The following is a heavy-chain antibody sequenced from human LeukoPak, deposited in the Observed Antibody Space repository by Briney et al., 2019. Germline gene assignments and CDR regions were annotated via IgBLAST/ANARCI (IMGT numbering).Heavy chain of an antibody. V-gene: IGHV1-69*04. CDR1: GGTFSSYA. Sequence: GASVKVSCKASGGTFSSYAISWVRQAPGQGLEWMGRIIPILGIANYAQKFQGRVTITADKSTSTAYMELSSLRSEDTAVYYRARGIAAAGTGYFDYWGQGTLVTVSS. CDR2: IIPILGIA. J-gene: IGHJ4*02. CDR3: ARGIAAAGTGYFDY. D-gene: IGHD6-13*01.